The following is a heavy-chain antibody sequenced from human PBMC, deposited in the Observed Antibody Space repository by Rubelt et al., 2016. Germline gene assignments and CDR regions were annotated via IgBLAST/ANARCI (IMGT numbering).Heavy chain of an antibody. J-gene: IGHJ2*01. CDR2: ISAYNGNT. Sequence: QVQLVQSGAEVKKPGASVKVSCKASGYTFTSYGISWVRQAPGQGLEWMGWISAYNGNTNYAQKLQGRVTMTTDTSTSAAYMELRSLRSDDTAVYYCARDRIRIAARQGWYFDLWGRGTLVTVSS. CDR1: GYTFTSYG. D-gene: IGHD6-6*01. V-gene: IGHV1-18*01. CDR3: ARDRIRIAARQGWYFDL.